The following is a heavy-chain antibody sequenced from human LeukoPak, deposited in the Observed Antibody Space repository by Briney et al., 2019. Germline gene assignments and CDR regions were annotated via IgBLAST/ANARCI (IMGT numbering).Heavy chain of an antibody. CDR3: AHRDYDFWSGYYGGDY. CDR1: GFSLSTSGVG. D-gene: IGHD3-3*01. Sequence: SGPTLVNPTQTLTLTCTFSGFSLSTSGVGVGWIRQPPGKALEWLALIYWNDDKRYSPSLKSRLTITKDTSKNQVVLTMTNMDPVDTATYYCAHRDYDFWSGYYGGDYWGQGTLVTVSS. V-gene: IGHV2-5*01. CDR2: IYWNDDK. J-gene: IGHJ4*02.